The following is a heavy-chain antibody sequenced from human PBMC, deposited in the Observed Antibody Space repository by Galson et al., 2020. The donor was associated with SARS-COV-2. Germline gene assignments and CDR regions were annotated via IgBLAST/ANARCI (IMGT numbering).Heavy chain of an antibody. CDR1: GFTFSSYA. J-gene: IGHJ4*02. D-gene: IGHD3-16*01. CDR2: ISGSGGST. Sequence: GGSLRLSCAASGFTFSSYAMSWVRQAPGKGLEWVSAISGSGGSTYYAESVKGRFTISRDNSKSTLHLQMNGLRVDDTAVYYCVRDKLGDKLELDFWGQGTLVTVSS. CDR3: VRDKLGDKLELDF. V-gene: IGHV3-23*01.